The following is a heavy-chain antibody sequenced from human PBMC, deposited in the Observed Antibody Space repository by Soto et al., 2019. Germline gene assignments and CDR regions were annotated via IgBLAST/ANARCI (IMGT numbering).Heavy chain of an antibody. Sequence: EVQLLESGGGLVQPGGSLRLSCAASGFTFSTYAMSWVRQAPGKGLEWVSGISGSGGSTYYADSVKGRFTISRDNSKNTLYLQMNSLRAEDTAVYNCAEFANGDYSFDYWGQGTLVTVSS. V-gene: IGHV3-23*01. D-gene: IGHD4-17*01. CDR1: GFTFSTYA. CDR3: AEFANGDYSFDY. J-gene: IGHJ4*02. CDR2: ISGSGGST.